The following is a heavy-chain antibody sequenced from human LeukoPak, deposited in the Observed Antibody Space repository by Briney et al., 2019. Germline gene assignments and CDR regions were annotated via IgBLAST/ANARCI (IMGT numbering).Heavy chain of an antibody. Sequence: ASVKISCKVSGYTSTDYYVHWVQQAPGKGREWMGLIDPEDGETIYAKEFQGRVSITADTSTDTAYMELSSLRFDDTAVYYCATGHITGGTGFDYWGQGTLVTVSS. CDR3: ATGHITGGTGFDY. V-gene: IGHV1-69-2*01. J-gene: IGHJ4*02. CDR2: IDPEDGET. D-gene: IGHD1-20*01. CDR1: GYTSTDYY.